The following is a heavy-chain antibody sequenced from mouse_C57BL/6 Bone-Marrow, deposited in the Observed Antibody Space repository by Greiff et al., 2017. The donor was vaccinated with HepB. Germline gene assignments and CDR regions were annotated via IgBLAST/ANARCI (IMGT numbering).Heavy chain of an antibody. Sequence: EVNVVESGGGLVKPGGSLKLSCAASGFTFSSYAMSWVRQTPEKRLEWVATISDGGSYTYYPDNVKGRFTISRDNAKNNLYLQMSHLKSEDTAMYYCARDSSYWGFAYWGQGTLVTVSA. CDR3: ARDSSYWGFAY. CDR1: GFTFSSYA. J-gene: IGHJ3*01. V-gene: IGHV5-4*01. CDR2: ISDGGSYT. D-gene: IGHD2-10*01.